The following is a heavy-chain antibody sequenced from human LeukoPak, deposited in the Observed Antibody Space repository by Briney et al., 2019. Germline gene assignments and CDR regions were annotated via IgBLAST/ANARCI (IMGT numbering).Heavy chain of an antibody. CDR3: ARGTYSSSWAFHWFDP. Sequence: GGSLRLSCAASGFTFSSYWMSWVRQAPGKGLEWVANIKQDGSEKYYVDSVKGRFTISRDNAKNSLYLQMNSLRAEDTAVYYCARGTYSSSWAFHWFDPWGQGTLVTVSS. J-gene: IGHJ5*02. D-gene: IGHD6-13*01. CDR2: IKQDGSEK. V-gene: IGHV3-7*01. CDR1: GFTFSSYW.